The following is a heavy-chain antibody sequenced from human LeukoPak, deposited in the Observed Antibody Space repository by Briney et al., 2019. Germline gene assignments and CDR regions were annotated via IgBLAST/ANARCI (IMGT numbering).Heavy chain of an antibody. CDR1: GFTFSNRW. D-gene: IGHD3-22*01. CDR3: ARGIRDDGSAYRAFDI. V-gene: IGHV3-7*03. J-gene: IGHJ3*02. Sequence: GGSLRLSCVASGFTFSNRWMNWVRQAPGRELEWVANIKQDGSEMKYVGSVEGRFTVSRDNAESSLYLQMNSLRVEDTAVYYCARGIRDDGSAYRAFDIWGQGTMVTVSS. CDR2: IKQDGSEM.